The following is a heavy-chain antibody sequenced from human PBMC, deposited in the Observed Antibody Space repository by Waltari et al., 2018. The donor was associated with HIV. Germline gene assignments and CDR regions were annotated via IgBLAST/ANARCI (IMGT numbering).Heavy chain of an antibody. CDR1: GYTFTSYY. Sequence: QVQLVQSGAEVKKPGASVKVSCKASGYTFTSYYMHWVLQAPGQGLEWMGIINPSGGSTSYAQKFQGRVTMTRDTSTSTVYMELSSLRSEDTAVYYCARESGPQDYYGSGLGYWGQGTLVTVSS. D-gene: IGHD3-10*01. J-gene: IGHJ4*02. V-gene: IGHV1-46*03. CDR3: ARESGPQDYYGSGLGY. CDR2: INPSGGST.